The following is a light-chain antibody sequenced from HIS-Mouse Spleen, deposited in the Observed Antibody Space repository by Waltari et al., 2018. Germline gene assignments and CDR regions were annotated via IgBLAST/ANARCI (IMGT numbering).Light chain of an antibody. CDR1: ALPKKY. J-gene: IGLJ2*01. V-gene: IGLV3-10*01. CDR3: YSTDSSCNHRV. CDR2: EDS. Sequence: SYELTQPPSVSVSPGQTARLTCSGDALPKKYAYWYQQKSGQAPVLVIYEDSKRPSGIPERFSVSSSGTMATLTISGAQVEDEADYYCYSTDSSCNHRVFGGGTKLTVL.